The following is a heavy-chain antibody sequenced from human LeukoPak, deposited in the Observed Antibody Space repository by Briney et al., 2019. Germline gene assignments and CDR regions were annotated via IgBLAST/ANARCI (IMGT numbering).Heavy chain of an antibody. CDR1: GYTFTSYG. D-gene: IGHD3-3*01. V-gene: IGHV1-18*01. CDR3: ARGLYDFWSGYYLRDAFDI. Sequence: ASVKVSCKASGYTFTSYGISWVRQAPGQGLEWMGWISAYNGNTNYAQKLQGRVTMTTDTSTSTAYMELRSLRSDDTAVYYCARGLYDFWSGYYLRDAFDIWGQGTMVTVSS. J-gene: IGHJ3*02. CDR2: ISAYNGNT.